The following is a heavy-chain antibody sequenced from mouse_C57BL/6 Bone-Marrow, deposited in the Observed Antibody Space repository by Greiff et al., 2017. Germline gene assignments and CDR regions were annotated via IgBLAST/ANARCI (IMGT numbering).Heavy chain of an antibody. CDR3: ARTGLRYYFDY. D-gene: IGHD1-1*01. CDR1: GYTFTSYW. V-gene: IGHV1-64*01. CDR2: IHPNSGST. J-gene: IGHJ2*01. Sequence: VQLQQPGAELVKPGASVKLSCKASGYTFTSYWMHWVKQRPGQGLEWIGMIHPNSGSTNYNEKFKSKATLTVDKSSSTAYMQLSSLTSEDSAVYYCARTGLRYYFDYWGQGTTLTVSS.